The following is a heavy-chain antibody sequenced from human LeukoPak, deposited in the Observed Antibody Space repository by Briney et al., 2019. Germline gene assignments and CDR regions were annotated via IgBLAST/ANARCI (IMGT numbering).Heavy chain of an antibody. CDR1: GFTFSSYS. Sequence: GGSLRLSCAASGFTFSSYSMNWVRQAPGKGLEWVLSISSSSSYIYYADSVKGRFTISRDNAKNSLYLQMNSLRAEDTAVYYCARDLYCSSTSCYLKFDYWGQGTLVTVSS. CDR3: ARDLYCSSTSCYLKFDY. D-gene: IGHD2-2*01. V-gene: IGHV3-21*01. CDR2: ISSSSSYI. J-gene: IGHJ4*02.